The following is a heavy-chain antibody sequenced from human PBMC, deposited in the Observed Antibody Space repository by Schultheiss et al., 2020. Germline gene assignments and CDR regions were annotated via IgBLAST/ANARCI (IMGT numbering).Heavy chain of an antibody. V-gene: IGHV3-48*01. J-gene: IGHJ2*01. Sequence: GGSLRLSCAASGFTFSSYSMNWVRQAPGKGLEWVSYISSSSSTIYYVDSVKGRFTISRDNAKNSLYLQMNSLRAEDTAVYYCARGPPPPYDYVWGSYRSVWYFDLWARGTLLTVSS. CDR2: ISSSSSTI. D-gene: IGHD3-16*02. CDR1: GFTFSSYS. CDR3: ARGPPPPYDYVWGSYRSVWYFDL.